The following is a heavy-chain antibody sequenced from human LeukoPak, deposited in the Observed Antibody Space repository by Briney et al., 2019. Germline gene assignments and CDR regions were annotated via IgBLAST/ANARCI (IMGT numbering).Heavy chain of an antibody. J-gene: IGHJ4*02. CDR1: GYTFTSYA. CDR2: INAGNGNT. CDR3: ARASSSWDRFDY. Sequence: GASVKVSCKASGYTFTSYAMHWVRQAPGQRLEWMGWINAGNGNTKYSQKFQGRVTITRDTSASTAYVELSSLRSEDTAVYYCARASSSWDRFDYWGQGTLVTVSS. V-gene: IGHV1-3*01. D-gene: IGHD6-13*01.